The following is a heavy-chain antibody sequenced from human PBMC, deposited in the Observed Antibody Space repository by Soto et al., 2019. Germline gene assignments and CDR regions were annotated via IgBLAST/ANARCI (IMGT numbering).Heavy chain of an antibody. CDR1: GFTFSNFW. Sequence: PGGSLRLSCAASGFTFSNFWMTWVRQAPGKGLEWVANIKEDGSRSYYVDSVKGRFTISRDNAENSLFLRLNSLRADDTAVYYCARAYEASSGWKFDYWGQGILVTVSS. V-gene: IGHV3-7*03. CDR3: ARAYEASSGWKFDY. CDR2: IKEDGSRS. J-gene: IGHJ4*02. D-gene: IGHD6-19*01.